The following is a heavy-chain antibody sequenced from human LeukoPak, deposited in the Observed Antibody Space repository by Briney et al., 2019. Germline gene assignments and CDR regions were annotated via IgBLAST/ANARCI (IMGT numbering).Heavy chain of an antibody. CDR1: GGSISSSSYY. Sequence: SETLSLTCTVSGGSISSSSYYWGWIRQAPGKGMEWNGSLYFSGSTYYNLSLKSRVTISVDTSKNQFSLKLKSVTAADTAVYYCARDRPNYYDSRRPFDYWGQGTLVTVSS. CDR3: ARDRPNYYDSRRPFDY. J-gene: IGHJ4*02. V-gene: IGHV4-39*07. CDR2: LYFSGST. D-gene: IGHD3-22*01.